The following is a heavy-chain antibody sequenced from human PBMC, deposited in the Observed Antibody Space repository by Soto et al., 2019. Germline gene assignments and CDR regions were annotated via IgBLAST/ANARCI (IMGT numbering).Heavy chain of an antibody. V-gene: IGHV4-59*01. D-gene: IGHD4-4*01. CDR2: IYYSGST. Sequence: QVQLQESGPGLVKPSETLSLTCTVSGGSISSYYWSWIRQPPGKGLEWIGYIYYSGSTNYNPSLKSRVTISVDTSKNQFSLKLSSVTAADTAVYYCARARDGYSYWYFDLWGHGTLVTVSS. CDR1: GGSISSYY. CDR3: ARARDGYSYWYFDL. J-gene: IGHJ2*01.